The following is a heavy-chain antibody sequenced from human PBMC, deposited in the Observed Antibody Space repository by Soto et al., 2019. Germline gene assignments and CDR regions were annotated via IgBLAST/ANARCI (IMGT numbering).Heavy chain of an antibody. D-gene: IGHD4-17*01. CDR3: AKLGCYGDYVNWFDP. J-gene: IGHJ5*02. CDR1: GGTFSSYT. Sequence: SVKVSCKASGGTFSSYTMSWVRQAPVQGLEWMGRIIPILGIANYAQKFQGRVTITADKSTSTAYMELSSLRSEDTAVYYCAKLGCYGDYVNWFDPWGQGTLVTVSS. V-gene: IGHV1-69*02. CDR2: IIPILGIA.